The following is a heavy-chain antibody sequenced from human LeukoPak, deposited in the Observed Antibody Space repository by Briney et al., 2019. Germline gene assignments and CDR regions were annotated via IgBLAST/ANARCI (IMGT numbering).Heavy chain of an antibody. CDR1: GFTYSSYW. V-gene: IGHV3-7*01. CDR2: IKQDGSEK. CDR3: ARDLRYYDFWIGYTFDY. J-gene: IGHJ4*02. Sequence: GGSLRLSCAASGFTYSSYWMSCVREATGKGREGVANIKQDGSEKYSVDSVTGRFTISRDNAKNSLYLQMNSLRADDTAVYYCARDLRYYDFWIGYTFDYWGQGTLVTVSS. D-gene: IGHD3-3*01.